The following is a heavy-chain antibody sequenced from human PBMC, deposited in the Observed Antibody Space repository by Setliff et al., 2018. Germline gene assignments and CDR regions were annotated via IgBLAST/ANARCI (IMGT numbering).Heavy chain of an antibody. Sequence: PGGSLRLSCVTSGFTFSRYWMSWVRQAPGKGLEWVANIKEDGSEKYYVDSVKGRFTVSRDNAKKSLYLQMNSLRDEDTAVYYCARVIYFYYMDVWGKGTTVTVSS. V-gene: IGHV3-7*01. CDR3: ARVIYFYYMDV. CDR2: IKEDGSEK. CDR1: GFTFSRYW. J-gene: IGHJ6*03.